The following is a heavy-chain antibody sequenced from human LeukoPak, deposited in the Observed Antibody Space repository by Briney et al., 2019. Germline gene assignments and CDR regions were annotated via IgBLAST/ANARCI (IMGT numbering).Heavy chain of an antibody. D-gene: IGHD4-23*01. CDR3: ARAVDHNFYYFMDV. CDR2: IYPGDSDT. V-gene: IGHV5-51*01. J-gene: IGHJ6*03. CDR1: GYSLTSYW. Sequence: GESLKISCKGSGYSLTSYWIGWVRQMPGKGLEWMGIIYPGDSDTRYSPSFQGQVTISADKSINTAYLQWSSLKASDTAMYYCARAVDHNFYYFMDVWGKGTTVSISS.